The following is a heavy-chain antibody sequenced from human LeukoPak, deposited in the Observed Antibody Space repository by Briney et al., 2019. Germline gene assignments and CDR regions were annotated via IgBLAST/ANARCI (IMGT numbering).Heavy chain of an antibody. CDR2: IIPIFGTA. D-gene: IGHD2-2*01. V-gene: IGHV1-69*05. J-gene: IGHJ6*03. CDR3: ARDRSLCRAAADTKQYYYYYMDV. Sequence: ASVKVSCKASGGTFSSYAISWVRQAPGQGLEWMGGIIPIFGTANYAQKFQGRVTITTDESTSTAYMELSSLRSEDTAVYYCARDRSLCRAAADTKQYYYYYMDVWGKGTTVTVSS. CDR1: GGTFSSYA.